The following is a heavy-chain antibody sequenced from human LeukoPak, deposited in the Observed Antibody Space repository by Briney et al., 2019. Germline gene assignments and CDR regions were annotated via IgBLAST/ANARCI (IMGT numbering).Heavy chain of an antibody. V-gene: IGHV1-18*01. CDR3: ARAPPYSSSWYQGVDYYYYYYMDV. CDR1: GYTFTSYG. CDR2: ISAYNGNT. D-gene: IGHD6-13*01. J-gene: IGHJ6*03. Sequence: ASVKVSCKASGYTFTSYGISWVRQAPGQGLEWMGWISAYNGNTNYAQKLQGGVTMTTDTSTSTAYMELRSLRSDDTAVYYCARAPPYSSSWYQGVDYYYYYYMDVWGKGTTVTVSS.